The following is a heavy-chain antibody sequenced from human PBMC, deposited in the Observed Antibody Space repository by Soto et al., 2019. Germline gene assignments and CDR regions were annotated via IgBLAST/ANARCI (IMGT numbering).Heavy chain of an antibody. V-gene: IGHV3-48*01. CDR3: AIDTAYAFAS. D-gene: IGHD3-16*01. CDR2: IRSSPSAI. CDR1: GFTFSSFS. J-gene: IGHJ4*02. Sequence: EVQLMESGGGLVQPGVSLRLSCVASGFTFSSFSMNWVRQAPGKGLEWVSYIRSSPSAISYADSVKGRFTISRDNAKNSLYLQLNSLRAEDTAVYYCAIDTAYAFASWGQGTLVSVSS.